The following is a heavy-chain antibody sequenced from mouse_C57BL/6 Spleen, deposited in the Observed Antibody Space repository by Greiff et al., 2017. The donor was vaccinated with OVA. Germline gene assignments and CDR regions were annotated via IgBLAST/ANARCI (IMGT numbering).Heavy chain of an antibody. D-gene: IGHD2-1*01. Sequence: EVQLQQSGPGLVKPSQSLSLTCSVTGYSITSGYYWNWIRQFPGNKLEWMGYISYDGSNNYNPSLKNRISITRDTSKNQFFLKLNSVTTEDTATYYCARNYGNAMDYWGQGTSVTVSS. J-gene: IGHJ4*01. CDR3: ARNYGNAMDY. CDR2: ISYDGSN. V-gene: IGHV3-6*01. CDR1: GYSITSGYY.